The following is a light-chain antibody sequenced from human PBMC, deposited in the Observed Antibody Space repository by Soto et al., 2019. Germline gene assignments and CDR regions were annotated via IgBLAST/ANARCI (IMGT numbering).Light chain of an antibody. CDR2: ETS. J-gene: IGKJ2*01. Sequence: IQMTQSPSSLSASVGDRVTITCRASQSLSSRLTWYQQKPGEAPKLLIYETSSLHSGVPSRFSGSGSETDCTLTINSLQPEDLANYYCQQSFSPPYNFGQGTKLEIK. CDR3: QQSFSPPYN. V-gene: IGKV1-39*01. CDR1: QSLSSR.